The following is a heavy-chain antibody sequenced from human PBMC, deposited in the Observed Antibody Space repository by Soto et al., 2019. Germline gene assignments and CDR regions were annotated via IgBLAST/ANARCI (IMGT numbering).Heavy chain of an antibody. V-gene: IGHV4-34*01. Sequence: SETLSLTCAVYGGSFSGYYWSWIRQPPGKGLEWIGEINHSGSTNYNPSLKSRVTISVDTSKNQFSLKLSSVTAADTAVYYCAKDTYFRDSSGYYVFDYWGQGTLVTVSS. CDR2: INHSGST. D-gene: IGHD3-22*01. CDR1: GGSFSGYY. CDR3: AKDTYFRDSSGYYVFDY. J-gene: IGHJ4*02.